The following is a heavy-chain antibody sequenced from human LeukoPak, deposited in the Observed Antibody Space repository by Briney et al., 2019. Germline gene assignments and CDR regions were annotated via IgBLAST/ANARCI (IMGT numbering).Heavy chain of an antibody. Sequence: PGRSLRLSCAASGFTFSSSGMHWVRQAPGKGLEWVAVISYDGSNKYYADSVKGRFTISRDNSKNTLYLQMNSLRAGDTAVYYCAKDSHDRSGYYYYYFAYWGQGTQVTVSS. CDR1: GFTFSSSG. CDR2: ISYDGSNK. D-gene: IGHD3-22*01. V-gene: IGHV3-30*18. CDR3: AKDSHDRSGYYYYYFAY. J-gene: IGHJ4*02.